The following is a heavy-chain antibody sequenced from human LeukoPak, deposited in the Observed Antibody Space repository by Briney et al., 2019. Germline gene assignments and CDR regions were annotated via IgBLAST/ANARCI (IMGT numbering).Heavy chain of an antibody. V-gene: IGHV4-34*01. Sequence: PSETLSLTCAVYGGSFSGYYWSWIRQPPGKGLEWIGEINHSGSTNYNPSLKSRVTISVDTSKNQFSLKLSSVTAADTAVYYCSGYSSGYLGFDPWGQGTLVTVSS. CDR1: GGSFSGYY. D-gene: IGHD3-22*01. J-gene: IGHJ5*02. CDR3: SGYSSGYLGFDP. CDR2: INHSGST.